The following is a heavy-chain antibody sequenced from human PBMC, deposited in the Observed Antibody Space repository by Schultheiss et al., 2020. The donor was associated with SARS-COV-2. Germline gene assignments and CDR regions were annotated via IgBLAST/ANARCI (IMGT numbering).Heavy chain of an antibody. CDR1: GFTFGDYA. CDR3: TTPPRGSSGY. D-gene: IGHD1-26*01. Sequence: GGSLRLSCAASGFTFGDYAMSWFRQAPGKGLEWVGRIKSKTDGGTTDYAAPVKGRFTISRDDSKNTLYLQMNSLKTEDTAVYYCTTPPRGSSGYWGQGTLVTVSS. CDR2: IKSKTDGGTT. V-gene: IGHV3-15*01. J-gene: IGHJ4*02.